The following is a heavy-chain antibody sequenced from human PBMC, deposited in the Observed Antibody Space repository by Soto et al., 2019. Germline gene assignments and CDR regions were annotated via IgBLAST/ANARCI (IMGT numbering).Heavy chain of an antibody. CDR1: GFSFSRYA. CDR2: ISKDGSHK. CDR3: ARSRSGAVADSFDF. Sequence: QVQVVESGGGMVEPGRSLRLSCAASGFSFSRYAIHWVRQAPGKGLEWVAVISKDGSHKYYLESVKGRFTISRDNSKNILSLHMNSLTNEDTGVYYCARSRSGAVADSFDFWGQGTLVTVSS. V-gene: IGHV3-30*01. D-gene: IGHD3-10*01. J-gene: IGHJ4*02.